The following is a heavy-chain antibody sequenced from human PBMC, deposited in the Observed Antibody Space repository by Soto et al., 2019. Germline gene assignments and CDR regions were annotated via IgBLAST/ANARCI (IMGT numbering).Heavy chain of an antibody. Sequence: GGSLRLSCAASGFTFSSYGMHRVRQAPGKGLEWVAVIWYDGSNKYYADSVKGRFTISRDSSKNTLGRQVNGLRAEDAAVYYCARVFGRPGSSSTLYYYYYVEVWGKGT. CDR3: ARVFGRPGSSSTLYYYYYVEV. D-gene: IGHD6-6*01. CDR2: IWYDGSNK. CDR1: GFTFSSYG. J-gene: IGHJ6*03. V-gene: IGHV3-33*01.